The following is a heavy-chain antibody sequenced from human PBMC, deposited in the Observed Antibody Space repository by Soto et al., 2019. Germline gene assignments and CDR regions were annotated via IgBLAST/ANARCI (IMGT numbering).Heavy chain of an antibody. V-gene: IGHV1-18*01. CDR3: ARAYYYDSSGYSRPFDY. Sequence: ASVKVSCKASGYTFTSHGISWLRQAPGQGLEWMGWISAYNGNTNYAQKLQGRVTMTTDTSTSTAYMELRSLRSDDTAVYYCARAYYYDSSGYSRPFDYWGQGTLVTVSS. CDR2: ISAYNGNT. CDR1: GYTFTSHG. D-gene: IGHD3-22*01. J-gene: IGHJ4*02.